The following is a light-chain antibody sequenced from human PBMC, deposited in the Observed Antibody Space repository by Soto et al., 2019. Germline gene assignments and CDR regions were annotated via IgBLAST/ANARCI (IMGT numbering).Light chain of an antibody. Sequence: EIVMTQSPATLSVSPGERATLSCRASQSVSSNLAWYQQKPGQAPRLLIYGASTRATGLPARFSGSGSGTAFTLTIRSLHSEDFAVYYCQQNTKWPETFGQGTKLEIK. CDR1: QSVSSN. CDR3: QQNTKWPET. J-gene: IGKJ2*01. V-gene: IGKV3-15*01. CDR2: GAS.